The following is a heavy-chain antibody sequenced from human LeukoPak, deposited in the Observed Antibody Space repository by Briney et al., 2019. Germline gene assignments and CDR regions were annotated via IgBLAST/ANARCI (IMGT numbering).Heavy chain of an antibody. Sequence: GGSVRVSCEASGYTFTGYYMHWVRQAPGQGLEWMGWINPNSGGTNYAQKFQGRVTMTRDTSISTAYMELSRLRSDDTAVYYCARATIAVAADYWGQGTLVTVSS. CDR3: ARATIAVAADY. V-gene: IGHV1-2*02. J-gene: IGHJ4*02. CDR1: GYTFTGYY. CDR2: INPNSGGT. D-gene: IGHD6-19*01.